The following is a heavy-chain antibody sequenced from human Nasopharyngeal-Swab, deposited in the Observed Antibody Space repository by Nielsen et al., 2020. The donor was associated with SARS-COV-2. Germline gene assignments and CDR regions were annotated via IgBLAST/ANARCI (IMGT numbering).Heavy chain of an antibody. D-gene: IGHD3-3*01. CDR2: IYYSGST. J-gene: IGHJ5*02. Sequence: RQAPGKGLEWIGSIYYSGSTYYNPPLKSRVTISVDTSKNQFSLKLSSVTAADTAVYYCAREIYDGHHDPWGQGTLVTVSS. V-gene: IGHV4-39*07. CDR3: AREIYDGHHDP.